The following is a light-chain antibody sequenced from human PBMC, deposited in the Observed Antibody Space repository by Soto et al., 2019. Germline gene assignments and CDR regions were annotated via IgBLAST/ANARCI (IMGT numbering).Light chain of an antibody. CDR3: QQRYSWPLT. CDR2: DSS. J-gene: IGKJ4*01. Sequence: ETVLTQSPATLSLSPGERATLSCRASQYVAGFLAWFQQKPGQAPRLLIYDSSNRATGIPARFSGSGFGTDVTLTISSLEPEDFGSYFCQQRYSWPLTFGGGTKVEIK. CDR1: QYVAGF. V-gene: IGKV3-11*01.